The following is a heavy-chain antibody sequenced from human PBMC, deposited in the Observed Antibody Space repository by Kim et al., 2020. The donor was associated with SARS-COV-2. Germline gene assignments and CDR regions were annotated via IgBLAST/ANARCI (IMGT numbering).Heavy chain of an antibody. D-gene: IGHD3-10*01. Sequence: AGSVKGRFTVSRGHAKNTLYLQMDRLMAEDTVVYYCAREGGFAGFGAFGIWGQGTMVTVSS. CDR3: AREGGFAGFGAFGI. V-gene: IGHV3-74*01. J-gene: IGHJ3*02.